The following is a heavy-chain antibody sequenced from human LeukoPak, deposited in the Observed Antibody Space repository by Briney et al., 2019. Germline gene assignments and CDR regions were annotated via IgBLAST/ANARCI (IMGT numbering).Heavy chain of an antibody. D-gene: IGHD4-17*01. CDR3: ARHTTTVTPLFDY. V-gene: IGHV5-10-1*01. J-gene: IGHJ4*02. CDR1: GYSFTSYW. CDR2: IDPSDSYT. Sequence: GESLKISCKGSGYSFTSYWISWVRQMPGKGLEWMGRIDPSDSYTNYSPSSQGHVTISADKSISTAYLQWSSLKASDTAMYYCARHTTTVTPLFDYWGQGTLVTVSS.